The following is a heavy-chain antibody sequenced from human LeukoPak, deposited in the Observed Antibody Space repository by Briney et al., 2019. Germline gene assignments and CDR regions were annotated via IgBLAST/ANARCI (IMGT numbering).Heavy chain of an antibody. Sequence: GGSLRLSCAASGFIFSSYAMHWVRQAPGKGLEWLALISYDGSNKYYADSVKGRFTISRDNSRNTLYLQMNSLRAEDTAVYYCAKDGSYDILTGYYPHYHYYGMDVWGQGTTVTVSS. CDR1: GFIFSSYA. J-gene: IGHJ6*02. CDR2: ISYDGSNK. D-gene: IGHD3-9*01. V-gene: IGHV3-30-3*01. CDR3: AKDGSYDILTGYYPHYHYYGMDV.